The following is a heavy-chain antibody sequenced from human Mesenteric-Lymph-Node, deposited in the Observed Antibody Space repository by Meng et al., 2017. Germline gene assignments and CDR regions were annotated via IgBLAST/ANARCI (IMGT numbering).Heavy chain of an antibody. CDR3: AREGRYFYWSRDA. Sequence: SETLSLTCSVSDSAIINPRYYWAWIRQPPEKGLEWIGSIYYSGSTYYSPSLKSRVNISIDTSKNQSSLNLNAVTAADTAVYYCAREGRYFYWSRDAWGHGTMVTVSS. CDR1: DSAIINPRYY. D-gene: IGHD3-9*01. V-gene: IGHV4-39*07. J-gene: IGHJ5*01. CDR2: IYYSGST.